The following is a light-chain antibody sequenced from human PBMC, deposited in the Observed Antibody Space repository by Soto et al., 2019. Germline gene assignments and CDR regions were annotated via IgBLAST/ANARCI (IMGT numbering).Light chain of an antibody. Sequence: DIQMTQSPSSLSASVGDRVTITCRASQSISNFLNWYQQKPGKAPELLIYAASSLHSGVPSRFSGSGSVTNFTLTISSLQPEDFATYSCQQSYTTPYTFGQGTKLVIK. J-gene: IGKJ2*01. CDR3: QQSYTTPYT. CDR1: QSISNF. CDR2: AAS. V-gene: IGKV1-39*01.